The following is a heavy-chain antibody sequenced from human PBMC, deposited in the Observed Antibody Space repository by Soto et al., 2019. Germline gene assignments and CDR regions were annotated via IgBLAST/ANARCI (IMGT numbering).Heavy chain of an antibody. CDR3: AADSGSSGYYYY. V-gene: IGHV1-58*01. Sequence: SVKVSCKASGFTFISSAVQWVRQARGQRLEWIGWIVVGSGNTNYAQKFQERVTITRDMSTSTVYMELSSLRSEDTAVYYCAADSGSSGYYYYWGQGTLVTVSS. J-gene: IGHJ4*02. CDR1: GFTFISSA. D-gene: IGHD3-22*01. CDR2: IVVGSGNT.